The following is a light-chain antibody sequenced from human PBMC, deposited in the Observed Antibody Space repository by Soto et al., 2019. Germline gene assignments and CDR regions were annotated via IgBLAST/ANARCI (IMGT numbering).Light chain of an antibody. CDR1: QSLRSN. CDR2: DAS. CDR3: QQRSNWPPLT. J-gene: IGKJ4*01. V-gene: IGKV3-11*01. Sequence: EIVLTQSPGTLSVSPWERATLSCTASQSLRSNFLAWYQQKPGQAPRLLIYDASNRATGIPARFSGSGSGTDFTLTISSLEPEDCAVYYCQQRSNWPPLTFGGGTKVDIK.